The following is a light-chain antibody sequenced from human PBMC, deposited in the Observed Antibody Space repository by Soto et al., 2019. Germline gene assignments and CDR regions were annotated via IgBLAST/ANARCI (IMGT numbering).Light chain of an antibody. CDR2: DAS. V-gene: IGKV3-11*01. J-gene: IGKJ1*01. CDR3: QQYNSYWT. Sequence: EIVLTQSPATLSLSPGERATLSCRASQSIGTFFAWYQQKPGQAPRLLIYDASSRATGIPDRFSGSGSGTDFTLTISRLEPEDFATYYCQQYNSYWTFGQGTKVDIK. CDR1: QSIGTF.